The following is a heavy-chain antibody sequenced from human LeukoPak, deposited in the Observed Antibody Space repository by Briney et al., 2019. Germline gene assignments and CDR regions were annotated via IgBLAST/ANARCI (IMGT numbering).Heavy chain of an antibody. CDR2: IKPDGSEK. CDR3: VRNWNLDS. V-gene: IGHV3-7*01. CDR1: GFTFSSYA. J-gene: IGHJ4*02. D-gene: IGHD1-1*01. Sequence: GGSLRLSCAASGFTFSSYAMSWVRQAPGRGLEWVANIKPDGSEKNYGDSVKGRFTISRDNAKNSLFLQMNSLTAEDTAVYYCVRNWNLDSWGQGTLVTVSS.